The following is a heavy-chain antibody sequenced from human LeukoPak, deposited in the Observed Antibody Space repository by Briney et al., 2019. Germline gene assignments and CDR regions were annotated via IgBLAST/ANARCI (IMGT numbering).Heavy chain of an antibody. Sequence: PSQTLSLTCTVSGGSISSGGYYWSWIRQHPGKGLEWIGYIYYSGSTYYNPSLKSRVTISVDTSKNQFSLRLSSVTAADTAVYYCARESVIHCSSPSCYEYNWFDPWGQGTLVTVSS. V-gene: IGHV4-31*03. J-gene: IGHJ5*02. D-gene: IGHD2-2*01. CDR1: GGSISSGGYY. CDR3: ARESVIHCSSPSCYEYNWFDP. CDR2: IYYSGST.